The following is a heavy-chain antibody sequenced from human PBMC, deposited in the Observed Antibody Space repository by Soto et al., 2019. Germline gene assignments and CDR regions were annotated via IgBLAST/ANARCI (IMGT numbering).Heavy chain of an antibody. CDR3: ASWVYPRNY. V-gene: IGHV3-7*01. D-gene: IGHD3-16*01. CDR1: GFTFSASW. Sequence: EVQLVESGGGLVQPGGSLRLSCVTSGFTFSASWMNWVRQAPGKGLEWVANPNQDGSEIKYVDSVKGRFTISRDNARNSVYLQINSLRTEDTAVYYCASWVYPRNYWGQGTLVTVSS. CDR2: PNQDGSEI. J-gene: IGHJ4*02.